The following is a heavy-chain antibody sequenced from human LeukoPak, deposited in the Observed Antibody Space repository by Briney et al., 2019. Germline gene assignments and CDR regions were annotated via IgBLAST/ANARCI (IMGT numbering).Heavy chain of an antibody. CDR2: IYHSGGT. Sequence: SETLSLTCAVSGGSISSSTNWWSWVRQPPGKGLEWIGEIYHSGGTNYNPSLKSRITISVNKSQNQFSLKVNSLTAADTAVYYCATNGYYCMDVWGKGTTVTVSS. CDR3: ATNGYYCMDV. J-gene: IGHJ6*03. V-gene: IGHV4-4*02. D-gene: IGHD2-8*01. CDR1: GGSISSSTNW.